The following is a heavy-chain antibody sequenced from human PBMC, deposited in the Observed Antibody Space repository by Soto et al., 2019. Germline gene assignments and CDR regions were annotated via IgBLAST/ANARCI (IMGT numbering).Heavy chain of an antibody. CDR3: AAELYSGGRCCSFDI. Sequence: PETLSPTCVGSCGSFSTYYYNWVRQLPGKGMEWIGEIIYSGNHNYRPSLKTGVTMSLDTSKNQSSLKLTSVTAADTAFYYCAAELYSGGRCCSFDILGQGTMVHVSS. J-gene: IGHJ3*02. CDR2: IIYSGNH. V-gene: IGHV4-34*12. CDR1: CGSFSTYY. D-gene: IGHD2-15*01.